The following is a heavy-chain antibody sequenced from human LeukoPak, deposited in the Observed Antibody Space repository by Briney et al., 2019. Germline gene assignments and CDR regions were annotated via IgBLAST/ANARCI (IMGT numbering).Heavy chain of an antibody. Sequence: PSETLSLTCAVYGGSFSGYYWSWIRQPPGKGLEWIGEINHSGSTNYNPSLKSRVTISVDTSENQFSLKLSSVTAADTAVYYCARQTPEIVVPAAIPGYHYYYYMDVWGKGTTVTVSS. CDR1: GGSFSGYY. J-gene: IGHJ6*03. D-gene: IGHD2-2*02. V-gene: IGHV4-34*01. CDR3: ARQTPEIVVPAAIPGYHYYYYMDV. CDR2: INHSGST.